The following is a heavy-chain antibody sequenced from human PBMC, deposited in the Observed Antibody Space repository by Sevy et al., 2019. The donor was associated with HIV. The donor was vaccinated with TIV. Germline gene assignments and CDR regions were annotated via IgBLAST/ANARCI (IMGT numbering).Heavy chain of an antibody. Sequence: GGSLRLSCAASGFTFDSYAMHWVRQVAGKGLEWVSTFSGSGYATYYADSVKGRFIISRDTSRNTLYLQMNSLRLEDSAVYFCAKDRVTVFGVVVTFDSWGQGTLVTVSS. V-gene: IGHV3-23*01. CDR3: AKDRVTVFGVVVTFDS. CDR1: GFTFDSYA. J-gene: IGHJ4*02. CDR2: FSGSGYAT. D-gene: IGHD3-3*01.